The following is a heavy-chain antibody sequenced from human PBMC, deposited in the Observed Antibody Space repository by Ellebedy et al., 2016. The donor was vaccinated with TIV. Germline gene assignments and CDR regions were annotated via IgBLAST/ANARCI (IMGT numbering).Heavy chain of an antibody. CDR1: GYTFTHYH. J-gene: IGHJ4*02. V-gene: IGHV1-46*01. D-gene: IGHD1-26*01. CDR3: ARVREGDTRDFDF. CDR2: INPSGCST. Sequence: AASVKVSCKATGYTFTHYHMHWVRQAPGQGLEWMGLINPSGCSTNYAQKFRGRVTMTRDTSTSTLYMELSSLRSGDTAVYYCARVREGDTRDFDFWGQGTPVTVSS.